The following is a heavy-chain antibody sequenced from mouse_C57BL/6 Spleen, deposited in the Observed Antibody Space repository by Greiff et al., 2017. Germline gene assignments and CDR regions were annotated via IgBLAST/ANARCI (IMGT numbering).Heavy chain of an antibody. CDR3: TIYYSNYVEWLDY. CDR1: GYTFTDYE. D-gene: IGHD2-5*01. V-gene: IGHV1-15*01. CDR2: IDPETGGT. J-gene: IGHJ4*01. Sequence: QVQLQQSGAELVRPGASVTLSCKASGYTFTDYEMHWVKQTPVHGLEWIGAIDPETGGTAYNQKFKGKAILTADKSSSTAYMELRSLTSEDSAVYYCTIYYSNYVEWLDYWGQGTSVTVSS.